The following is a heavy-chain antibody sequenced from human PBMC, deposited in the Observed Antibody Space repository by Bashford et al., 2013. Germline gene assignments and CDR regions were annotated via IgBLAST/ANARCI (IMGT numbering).Heavy chain of an antibody. Sequence: SETLSLTCTVSGGSISNSYWSWIRQSPGKGLEWIGYIFYTGVTNYNLSLKSRVTMSVDTSKNQFSLKLSSVTAADTAMYYCARGRYCTNGVCPLSGFDPWGQGTLVTVSS. CDR3: ARGRYCTNGVCPLSGFDP. D-gene: IGHD2-8*01. J-gene: IGHJ5*02. CDR1: GGSISNSY. V-gene: IGHV4-59*01. CDR2: IFYTGVT.